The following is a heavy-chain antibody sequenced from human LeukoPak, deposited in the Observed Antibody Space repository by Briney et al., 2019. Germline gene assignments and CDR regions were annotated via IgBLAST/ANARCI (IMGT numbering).Heavy chain of an antibody. CDR3: APNWFDP. V-gene: IGHV3-74*01. CDR1: GFTFSNYW. J-gene: IGHJ5*02. CDR2: INSDGSST. Sequence: GGSLRLSCEASGFTFSNYWMHWVRQAPGKGLVWVSRINSDGSSTSYADSVRGRFTISRDNAKNALYLQMNSLRAEDTAVYYCAPNWFDPWGQGTLVTVSS.